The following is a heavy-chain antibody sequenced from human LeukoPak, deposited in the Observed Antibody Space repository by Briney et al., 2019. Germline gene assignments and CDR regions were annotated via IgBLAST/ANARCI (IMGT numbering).Heavy chain of an antibody. CDR2: ISYDGSNK. V-gene: IGHV3-30*18. Sequence: PGGSLRLSCATSEFTFNNYGMHWVRQAPGKGLEWVAVISYDGSNKYYADSVKGRFTISRDNSKNTLYLQMNSLRAEDTAVYYCAKDVGYSSGWLGYFQHWGQGTLVTVSS. D-gene: IGHD6-19*01. CDR3: AKDVGYSSGWLGYFQH. J-gene: IGHJ1*01. CDR1: EFTFNNYG.